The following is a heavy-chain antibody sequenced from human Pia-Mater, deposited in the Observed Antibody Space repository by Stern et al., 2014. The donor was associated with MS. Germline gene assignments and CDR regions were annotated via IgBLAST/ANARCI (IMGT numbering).Heavy chain of an antibody. CDR1: GYSFSSYW. CDR3: GRELAMTAGLLGF. Sequence: ELQLVQSGAELKKPGESLKIACKGSGYSFSSYWIDWVRPLHGPGQGWMGTILPSDSEPRYSPSFEGPVTTSVAKSTSTAYLHWSSLKASDTARYYCGRELAMTAGLLGFWGQGTQVIVS. CDR2: ILPSDSEP. D-gene: IGHD3-22*01. J-gene: IGHJ4*02. V-gene: IGHV5-51*01.